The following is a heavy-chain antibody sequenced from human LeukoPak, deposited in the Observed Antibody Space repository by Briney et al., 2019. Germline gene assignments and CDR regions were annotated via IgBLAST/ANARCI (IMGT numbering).Heavy chain of an antibody. CDR1: GGTFSSYA. CDR3: ARESSSSWYWGDY. CDR2: LNPNNGGT. Sequence: ALVKVSCKASGGTFSSYAISWVRQAPGQGLEWMGRLNPNNGGTNYAQKFQGRVTMTRDASTTTAYMELTRLRSDDTAVYYCARESSSSWYWGDYWGQGTLVTVSS. D-gene: IGHD6-13*01. V-gene: IGHV1-2*06. J-gene: IGHJ4*02.